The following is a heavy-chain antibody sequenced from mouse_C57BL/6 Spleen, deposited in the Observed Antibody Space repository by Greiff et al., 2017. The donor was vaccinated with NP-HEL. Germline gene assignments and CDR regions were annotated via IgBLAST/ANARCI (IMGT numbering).Heavy chain of an antibody. J-gene: IGHJ2*01. V-gene: IGHV1-59*01. CDR2: IDPSDSYT. CDR3: ARGWTAQADFDY. D-gene: IGHD3-2*02. CDR1: GYTFTSYW. Sequence: VQLQQPGAELVRPGTSVKLSCKASGYTFTSYWMHWVKQRPGQGLEWIGVIDPSDSYTNYNQKFKGKATLTVDTSSSTAYMQLSSLTSEDSAVYYCARGWTAQADFDYWGQGTTLTVSS.